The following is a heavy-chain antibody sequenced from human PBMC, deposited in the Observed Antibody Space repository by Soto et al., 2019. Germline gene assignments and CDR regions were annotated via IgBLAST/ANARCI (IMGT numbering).Heavy chain of an antibody. CDR1: GFTFSSYA. CDR3: APDNYYGSGSYYNQSNFDY. Sequence: GGSLRLSCAASGFTFSSYAMHWVRQAPGKGLEWVAVISYDGSNKYYADSVKGRFTISRDNSKNTLYLQMNSLRAEDTAVYYCAPDNYYGSGSYYNQSNFDYWGQGTLVTVSS. CDR2: ISYDGSNK. V-gene: IGHV3-30-3*01. D-gene: IGHD3-10*01. J-gene: IGHJ4*02.